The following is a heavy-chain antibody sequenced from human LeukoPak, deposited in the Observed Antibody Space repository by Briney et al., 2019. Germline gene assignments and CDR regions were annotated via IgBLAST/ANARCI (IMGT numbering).Heavy chain of an antibody. J-gene: IGHJ5*02. D-gene: IGHD4-17*01. CDR1: GFTFGKYW. CDR2: ISSSSSYI. Sequence: GGSLRLSCVASGFTFGKYWMSWVRQAPGKGLEWVSSISSSSSYIYYADSVKGRFTISRDNAKNSLYLQMNSLRAEDTAVYYCARAPYGDYPWGQGTLVTVSS. CDR3: ARAPYGDYP. V-gene: IGHV3-21*01.